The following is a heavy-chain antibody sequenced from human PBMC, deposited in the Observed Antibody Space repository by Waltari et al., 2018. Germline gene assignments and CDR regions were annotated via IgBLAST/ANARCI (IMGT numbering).Heavy chain of an antibody. CDR3: ARPFRSGWYDGSFDV. CDR1: GFTFSSYW. D-gene: IGHD6-19*01. Sequence: EVQLVESGGGLVQPGGSLRLSCAASGFTFSSYWMTWVRQAPGKGLEWGANIKQDGSWKSYVDSVKGRLLMSRDNAKNSLSLQMNSLKAEDTAVYYCARPFRSGWYDGSFDVWGQGTMVTVSS. J-gene: IGHJ3*01. CDR2: IKQDGSWK. V-gene: IGHV3-7*04.